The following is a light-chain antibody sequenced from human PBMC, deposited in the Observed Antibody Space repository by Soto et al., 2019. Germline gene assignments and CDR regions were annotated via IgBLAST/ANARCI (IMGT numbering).Light chain of an antibody. J-gene: IGKJ3*01. CDR2: AAS. Sequence: DIQMTQSPSSVSASVGDTVTITFRANHDLKTWLAWYQRKPGESPRLLISAASNLHSGIPRRFSGCGSGTDFTLTISSLQSEDFATYYCLQTYSLPLTFGPGTKVDVK. CDR3: LQTYSLPLT. V-gene: IGKV1-12*01. CDR1: HDLKTW.